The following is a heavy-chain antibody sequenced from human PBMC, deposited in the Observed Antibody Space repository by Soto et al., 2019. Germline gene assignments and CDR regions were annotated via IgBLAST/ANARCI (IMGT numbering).Heavy chain of an antibody. CDR2: IYYSGST. J-gene: IGHJ5*02. V-gene: IGHV4-39*01. D-gene: IGHD6-19*01. Sequence: QLQLQESGPGLVKPSETLSLTCTVSGGSISSSSYYWGWIRQPPGEGLEWIGRIYYSGSTYYNPSLKSRVTISVDTSKNQFSLKLSSVTAADTAVYYCARFRAVANWFDPWGQGTLVTVSS. CDR1: GGSISSSSYY. CDR3: ARFRAVANWFDP.